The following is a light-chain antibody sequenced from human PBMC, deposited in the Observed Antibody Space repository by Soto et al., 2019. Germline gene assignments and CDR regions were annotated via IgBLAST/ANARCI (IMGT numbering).Light chain of an antibody. CDR2: AAS. CDR1: QTSSNY. J-gene: IGKJ5*01. Sequence: DLLLTQSPSSLSASVGDIVTITSRASQTSSNYLDWYQQKPGKAPKLLIYAASSLESGVPSRFSGSGSGTDFTLTIGSLQPEDFATFYCQQSYSTPITFGQGTRLEIK. V-gene: IGKV1-39*01. CDR3: QQSYSTPIT.